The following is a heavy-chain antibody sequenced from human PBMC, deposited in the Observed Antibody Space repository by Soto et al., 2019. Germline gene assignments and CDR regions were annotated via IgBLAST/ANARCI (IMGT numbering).Heavy chain of an antibody. J-gene: IGHJ4*02. CDR2: IYYSGST. Sequence: SETLSLTCTVSGGSISSGDYYWSWIRQPPGKGLEWIGYIYYSGSTYYNPSLKSRVTISVDTSKNQFSLKLSSVTAADTAVYYCARERDADSSGLDYWGQGTLVTVSS. D-gene: IGHD6-19*01. V-gene: IGHV4-30-4*01. CDR1: GGSISSGDYY. CDR3: ARERDADSSGLDY.